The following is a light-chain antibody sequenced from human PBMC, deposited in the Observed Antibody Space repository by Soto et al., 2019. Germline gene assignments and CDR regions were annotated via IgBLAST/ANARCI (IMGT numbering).Light chain of an antibody. V-gene: IGKV3-15*01. Sequence: EIIMTQSPATLSVSPGEGATLSCRASQGIGDTLAWYQHKPGQTPRLLIYDTSTRATGVPARFGGSRSGTEFTLTFNSLQSEDFAVYYCQRYNNWPLTFGGGTKVDIK. CDR2: DTS. CDR1: QGIGDT. J-gene: IGKJ4*01. CDR3: QRYNNWPLT.